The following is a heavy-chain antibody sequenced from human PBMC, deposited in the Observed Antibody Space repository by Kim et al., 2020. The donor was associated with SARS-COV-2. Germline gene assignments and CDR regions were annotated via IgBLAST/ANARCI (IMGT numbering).Heavy chain of an antibody. J-gene: IGHJ4*02. V-gene: IGHV3-11*04. CDR1: GFTFSDYY. D-gene: IGHD3-10*01. CDR3: AREALWFGETTFDY. Sequence: GGSLRLSCAASGFTFSDYYMSWIRQAPGKGLEWVSYISSSGSTIYYADSVKGRFTISRDNAKNSLYLQMNSLRAEDKAVYYCAREALWFGETTFDYWGQGTLVTVSS. CDR2: ISSSGSTI.